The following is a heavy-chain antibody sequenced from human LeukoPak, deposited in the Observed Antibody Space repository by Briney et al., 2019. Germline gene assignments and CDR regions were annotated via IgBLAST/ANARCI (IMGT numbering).Heavy chain of an antibody. CDR3: ATTYSSSWYYPLDY. V-gene: IGHV1-69*04. D-gene: IGHD6-13*01. J-gene: IGHJ4*02. CDR1: GGTFSSYA. CDR2: IIPILGIA. Sequence: GASVKVSCKASGGTFSSYAISWVRQAPGQGLEWMGRIIPILGIANYAQKFQGRVTITADKSTSTAYMELSSLRSEDTAVYYCATTYSSSWYYPLDYWGQGTLVTVSS.